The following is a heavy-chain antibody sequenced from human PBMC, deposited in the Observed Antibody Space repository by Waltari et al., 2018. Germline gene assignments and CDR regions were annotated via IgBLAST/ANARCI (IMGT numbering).Heavy chain of an antibody. CDR1: GGSISSGSYY. J-gene: IGHJ3*02. Sequence: QVQLQESGPGLVKPSQTLSLTCTVAGGSISSGSYYWSWIRQPAGRSLGGIGRICTSGSTNCGPSLESQVTLSVDTSTNQFSLKLSSVTAADTAVYYCAVDGYYAAGRAFDIWGQGTMVTVSS. CDR2: ICTSGST. D-gene: IGHD6-13*01. CDR3: AVDGYYAAGRAFDI. V-gene: IGHV4-61*02.